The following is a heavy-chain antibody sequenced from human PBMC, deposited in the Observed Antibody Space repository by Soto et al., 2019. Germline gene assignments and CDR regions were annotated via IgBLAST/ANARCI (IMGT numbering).Heavy chain of an antibody. J-gene: IGHJ3*02. CDR3: ARESGEEIVATISAFDI. CDR2: ISYDGSNK. V-gene: IGHV3-30-3*01. Sequence: GGSLRLSCAASGFTFSSYAMHWVRQAPGKGLEWVAVISYDGSNKYYADSVKGRFTISRDNSKNTLYLQMNSLRAEDTAVYYCARESGEEIVATISAFDIWGQGTMVTVSS. D-gene: IGHD5-12*01. CDR1: GFTFSSYA.